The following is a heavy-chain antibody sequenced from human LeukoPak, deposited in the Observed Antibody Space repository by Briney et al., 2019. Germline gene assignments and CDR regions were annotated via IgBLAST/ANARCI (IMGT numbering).Heavy chain of an antibody. CDR1: GDTFSSNSAA. CDR3: ARVARTIFGVGTDV. J-gene: IGHJ6*04. Sequence: SQTLSLTCAISGDTFSSNSAAWNWHTQSPSRGLEWLGRTYYRAKSYNDYAVSVKSRITIKQDTSKNQFSLQRNSKTPEDPAANYCARVARTIFGVGTDVWGKGTTVTVSS. V-gene: IGHV6-1*01. D-gene: IGHD3-3*01. CDR2: TYYRAKSYN.